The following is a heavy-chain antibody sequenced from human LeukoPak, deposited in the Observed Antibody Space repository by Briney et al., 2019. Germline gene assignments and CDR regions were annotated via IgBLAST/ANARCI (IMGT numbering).Heavy chain of an antibody. CDR3: ARVAEQLDPFYYYYYMDV. CDR2: IKQDGSEK. CDR1: GFTFSSYW. J-gene: IGHJ6*03. D-gene: IGHD6-13*01. Sequence: GGSLRLSCAASGFTFSSYWMSWVRQAPGKGLEWVANIKQDGSEKYYVDSVKGRFTISRDNAKNSLYLQMNSLRAEDTAVYYCARVAEQLDPFYYYYYMDVWGKGTTVTASS. V-gene: IGHV3-7*01.